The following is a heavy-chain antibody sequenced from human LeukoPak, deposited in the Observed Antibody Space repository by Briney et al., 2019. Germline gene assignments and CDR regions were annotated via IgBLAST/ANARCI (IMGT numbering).Heavy chain of an antibody. V-gene: IGHV4-59*11. CDR2: ISYIGYT. CDR1: GGPISSHY. CDR3: ARDLVTVTKGFDI. D-gene: IGHD4-17*01. J-gene: IGHJ3*02. Sequence: SETLSLTCIVSGGPISSHYWSWIRQPPGKGLEWIGYISYIGYTNYNPSLKSRVTISIDTSKNQFSLKLSSVTAADTAVYYCARDLVTVTKGFDIWGQGTMVSVSS.